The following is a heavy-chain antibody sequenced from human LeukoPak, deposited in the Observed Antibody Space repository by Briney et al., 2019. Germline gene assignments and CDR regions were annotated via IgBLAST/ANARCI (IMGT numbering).Heavy chain of an antibody. D-gene: IGHD4-17*01. CDR2: IRSSGSTR. CDR1: GFTFSSYE. V-gene: IGHV3-48*03. CDR3: ARHGAPDAFDI. Sequence: GGSLRLSCAGSGFTFSSYEMNWVRQGPGKGLEWVSNIRSSGSTRHYADSVKGRFTISRDNAKNSLYLEMNSLRAEDTAVYSCARHGAPDAFDIWGQGTMVTVSS. J-gene: IGHJ3*02.